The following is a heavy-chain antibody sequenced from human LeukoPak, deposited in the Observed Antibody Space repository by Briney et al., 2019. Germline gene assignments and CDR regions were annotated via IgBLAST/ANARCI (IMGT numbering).Heavy chain of an antibody. V-gene: IGHV3-7*01. D-gene: IGHD6-13*01. CDR1: GFTFSSYW. J-gene: IGHJ2*01. CDR2: IKQGGSEK. CDR3: ARDLRYSSSRYESNWYFDL. Sequence: PGGSLRLSCAASGFTFSSYWMSWLRQAPGKGLEGVANIKQGGSEKYYVDSVKGRFTISRDNARNSLYLQMNSLRAEDTAVYYCARDLRYSSSRYESNWYFDLWGRGNLVTVSS.